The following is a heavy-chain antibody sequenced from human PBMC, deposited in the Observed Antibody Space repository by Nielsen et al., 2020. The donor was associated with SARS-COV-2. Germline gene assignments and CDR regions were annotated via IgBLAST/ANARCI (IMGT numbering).Heavy chain of an antibody. D-gene: IGHD6-19*01. V-gene: IGHV1-3*01. CDR1: GYTFTSFA. J-gene: IGHJ4*02. CDR3: ARITPSSGWDY. CDR2: INAGNGNT. Sequence: ASVKVSCKTSGYTFTSFAIHWVRQAPGQSLEWMGWINAGNGNTKYSQEFQGRVTMTRDTSANTAYMELSSLSSEDTAVYYCARITPSSGWDYWGQGTLVTVSS.